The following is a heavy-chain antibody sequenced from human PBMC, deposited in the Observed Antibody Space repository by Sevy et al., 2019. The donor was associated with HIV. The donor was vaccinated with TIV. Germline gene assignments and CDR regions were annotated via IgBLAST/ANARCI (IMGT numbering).Heavy chain of an antibody. Sequence: ASVKVSCKVSGYTLTQLSMHWVRQAPGKGLEWMGSFDPEDDETLYAQNFQDRVTMTEDTSTGTAYMELRTLRSEDTALYYCGTTKDYYESSGSPFDYWGQGTLVTVSS. CDR2: FDPEDDET. V-gene: IGHV1-24*01. D-gene: IGHD3-22*01. CDR1: GYTLTQLS. CDR3: GTTKDYYESSGSPFDY. J-gene: IGHJ4*02.